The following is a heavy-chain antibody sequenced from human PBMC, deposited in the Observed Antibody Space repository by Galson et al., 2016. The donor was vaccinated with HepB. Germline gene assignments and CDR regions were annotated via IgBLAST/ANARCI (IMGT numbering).Heavy chain of an antibody. J-gene: IGHJ4*02. CDR2: LGGSGVNK. CDR3: ATDGYISPQLGFFES. CDR1: GFNFSKYA. D-gene: IGHD5-12*01. V-gene: IGHV3-23*01. Sequence: SLRLSCAASGFNFSKYAMSWVRQAPGRGLEWVSGLGGSGVNKYYTDSVKGRFTISRDNSKNTVYLQLSGLRGEDTAMYYCATDGYISPQLGFFESWGQGILVSVSS.